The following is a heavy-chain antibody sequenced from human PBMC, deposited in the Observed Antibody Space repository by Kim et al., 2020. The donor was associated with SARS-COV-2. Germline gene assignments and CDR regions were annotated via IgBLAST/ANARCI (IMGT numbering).Heavy chain of an antibody. CDR1: GYTFTGYY. CDR3: ARPGPRLGEFLDGIDP. V-gene: IGHV1-2*02. Sequence: ASVKVSCKASGYTFTGYYMHWVRQAPGQGLEWMGWINPNSGGTNYAQKFQGRVTMTRDTSISTAYMELSRLRSDDTAVYYCARPGPRLGEFLDGIDPWGQGTLVTVSS. J-gene: IGHJ5*02. CDR2: INPNSGGT. D-gene: IGHD3-16*01.